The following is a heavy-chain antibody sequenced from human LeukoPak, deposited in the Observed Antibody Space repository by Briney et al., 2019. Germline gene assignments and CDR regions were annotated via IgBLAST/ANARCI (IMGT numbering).Heavy chain of an antibody. CDR1: GDSISSSSYY. CDR2: IYYSGST. D-gene: IGHD3-3*01. CDR3: ARALEGGVIIHY. Sequence: SETLSLTCTVSGDSISSSSYYWGWIRQPPGKGLEWIGSIYYSGSTYYNPSLKSRVTISVDTSKNQFSLKLSSVTAADTAVYYCARALEGGVIIHYWGQGTLVTVSS. V-gene: IGHV4-39*07. J-gene: IGHJ4*02.